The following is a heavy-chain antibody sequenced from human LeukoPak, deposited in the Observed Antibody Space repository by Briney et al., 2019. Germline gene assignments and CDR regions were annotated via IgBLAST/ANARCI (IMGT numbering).Heavy chain of an antibody. V-gene: IGHV3-21*01. CDR3: ARDMYYYDSSGYLFDP. CDR1: GFIFSSYT. J-gene: IGHJ5*02. D-gene: IGHD3-22*01. Sequence: GGSLRLSCAASGFIFSSYTMNWARQAPGKGLEWVSSISSTSSYIYYADSVKGRFTISRDNAKNSLYLQMNSLRAEDTAVYYCARDMYYYDSSGYLFDPWGQGTLVTVSS. CDR2: ISSTSSYI.